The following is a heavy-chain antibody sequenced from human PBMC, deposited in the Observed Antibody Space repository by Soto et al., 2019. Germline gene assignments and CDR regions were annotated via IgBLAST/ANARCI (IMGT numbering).Heavy chain of an antibody. CDR2: ISGSGGST. J-gene: IGHJ4*02. CDR1: GFTFSSYA. Sequence: PGGSLRLSCAASGFTFSSYAMSWVRQAPGKGLEWVSSISGSGGSTYYADSVKGRFTISRDNSKNTLYLQMNSLRAEDTAVYYCAKINHWYYYDSSGYPTEPDRGPYWGQGTLVTVSS. D-gene: IGHD3-22*01. CDR3: AKINHWYYYDSSGYPTEPDRGPY. V-gene: IGHV3-23*01.